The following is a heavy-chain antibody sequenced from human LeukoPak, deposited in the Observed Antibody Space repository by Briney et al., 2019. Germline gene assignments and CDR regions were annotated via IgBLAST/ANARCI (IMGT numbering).Heavy chain of an antibody. CDR3: AKDSGSYFDWTFPGDYFMDV. CDR2: ILENGSNQ. J-gene: IGHJ6*03. V-gene: IGHV3-30*04. CDR1: VFTFSNYI. D-gene: IGHD3-9*01. Sequence: PLGSLRLSSAPSVFTFSNYIMHWVRQTPRKGLDWVAVILENGSNQYYADSVKGRFTISRDNSWDTLYLQMNNLRPDDTSVFYCAKDSGSYFDWTFPGDYFMDVWGKGTTVTISS.